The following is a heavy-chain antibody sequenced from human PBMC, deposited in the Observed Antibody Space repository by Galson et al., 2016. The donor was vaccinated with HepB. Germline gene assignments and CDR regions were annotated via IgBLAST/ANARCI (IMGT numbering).Heavy chain of an antibody. J-gene: IGHJ4*02. CDR2: IISNGSDT. CDR3: AKDSDYAFWSGSLA. D-gene: IGHD3-3*01. Sequence: SLRLSCAATGFIFSTQSMNWVRQAPGTGLEWVSSIISNGSDTSYADSVKGRFTISRDNGKNTLYLQMNSLRAEDTAVYYCAKDSDYAFWSGSLAWGQGTLVTVSS. V-gene: IGHV3-21*01. CDR1: GFIFSTQS.